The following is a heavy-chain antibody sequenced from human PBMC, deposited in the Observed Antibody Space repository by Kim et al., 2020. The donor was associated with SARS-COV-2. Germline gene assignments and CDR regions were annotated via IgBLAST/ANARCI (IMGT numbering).Heavy chain of an antibody. J-gene: IGHJ6*02. CDR1: GYTFTSYY. V-gene: IGHV1-46*01. CDR2: INPSGGST. D-gene: IGHD4-17*01. Sequence: ASVKVSCKASGYTFTSYYMHWVRQAPGQGLEWMGIINPSGGSTSYAQKFQGRVTMTRDTSTSTVYMELSSLRSEDTAVYYCARDLTVTTHYYYYGMDVWGQGTTVTVSS. CDR3: ARDLTVTTHYYYYGMDV.